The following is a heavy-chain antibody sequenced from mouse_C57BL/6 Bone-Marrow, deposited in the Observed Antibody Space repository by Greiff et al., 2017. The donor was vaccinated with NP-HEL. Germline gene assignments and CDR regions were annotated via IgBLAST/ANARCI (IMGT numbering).Heavy chain of an antibody. Sequence: VKLQESGAELARPGASVKLSCKASGYTFTSYGISWVKQRTGQGLEWIGEIYPRSGNTYYNEKFKGKATLTADKSSSTAYMELRSLTSEDSAVYFCARGFYYGNHRLAYWGQGTLVTVSA. D-gene: IGHD2-1*01. CDR2: IYPRSGNT. J-gene: IGHJ3*01. CDR3: ARGFYYGNHRLAY. V-gene: IGHV1-81*01. CDR1: GYTFTSYG.